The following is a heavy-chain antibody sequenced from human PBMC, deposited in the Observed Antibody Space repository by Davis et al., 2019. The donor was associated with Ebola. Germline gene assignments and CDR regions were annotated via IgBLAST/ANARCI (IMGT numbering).Heavy chain of an antibody. D-gene: IGHD6-19*01. V-gene: IGHV3-7*01. J-gene: IGHJ4*02. CDR3: AREESSGWYFLLDY. Sequence: GESLKISCAASGFTFSSSWMTWVRQAPGKGLEWVANIKQDGSEKYYVDSVKGRFTISRDNAKNSLYLQMNSLRAEDTAVYYCAREESSGWYFLLDYWGQGTLVTVSS. CDR1: GFTFSSSW. CDR2: IKQDGSEK.